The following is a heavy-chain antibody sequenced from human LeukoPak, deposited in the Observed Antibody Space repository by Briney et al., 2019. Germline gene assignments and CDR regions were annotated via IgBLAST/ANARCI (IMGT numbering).Heavy chain of an antibody. V-gene: IGHV1-8*01. CDR3: ARGLAGSSSWSRYVAYYYYGMDV. CDR2: MNPNSGNT. Sequence: GASVKVSCKASGYTFTSYDINWVRQATGQGLEWMGWMNPNSGNTGYAQKFQGRVTMTRNTSISTAYMELSSLRSEDTAVYYCARGLAGSSSWSRYVAYYYYGMDVWGQGTTVTVSS. CDR1: GYTFTSYD. J-gene: IGHJ6*02. D-gene: IGHD6-13*01.